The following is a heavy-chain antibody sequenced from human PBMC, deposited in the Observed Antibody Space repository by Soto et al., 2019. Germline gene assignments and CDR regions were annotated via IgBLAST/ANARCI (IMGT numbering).Heavy chain of an antibody. CDR2: INHSGST. Sequence: SETLSLSCAVYGGSFSGYYWSWIRQPPGKGLEWIGEINHSGSTNYNPSLKSRVTISVDTSKNQFSLKLSSVTAADTAVYYCARGGGGIAAAGTALYYYYYGMDVWGQGTTVTVSS. CDR3: ARGGGGIAAAGTALYYYYYGMDV. CDR1: GGSFSGYY. D-gene: IGHD6-13*01. J-gene: IGHJ6*02. V-gene: IGHV4-34*01.